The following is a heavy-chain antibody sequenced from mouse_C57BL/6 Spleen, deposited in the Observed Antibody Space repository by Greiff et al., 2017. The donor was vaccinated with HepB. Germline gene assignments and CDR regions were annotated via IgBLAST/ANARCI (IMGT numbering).Heavy chain of an antibody. CDR1: GYAFSSYW. D-gene: IGHD2-2*01. Sequence: VVESGASVKISCKASGYAFSSYWMNWVKQRPGKGLEWIGQIYPGDGDTNYNGKFKGKATLTADKSSSTAYMQLSSLTSEDSAVYFCARGYDEGFAYWGQGTLVTVSA. J-gene: IGHJ3*01. CDR2: IYPGDGDT. V-gene: IGHV1-80*01. CDR3: ARGYDEGFAY.